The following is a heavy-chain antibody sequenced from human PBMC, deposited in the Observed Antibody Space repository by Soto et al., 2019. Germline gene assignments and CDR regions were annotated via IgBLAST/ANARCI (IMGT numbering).Heavy chain of an antibody. CDR3: AKLFEFGGNSNAYFDS. CDR1: GFIFDDYA. V-gene: IGHV3-9*01. J-gene: IGHJ4*02. Sequence: EVQLVESGGGLVQPGRSLRLSCVASGFIFDDYAMHWVRQTPGKGLEWVSSISWKGHKIDYAASVKGRFTFPRDNAKNDLYWQMNRLRGEETAFYYCAKLFEFGGNSNAYFDSWCQGTLVTVSS. D-gene: IGHD3-16*01. CDR2: ISWKGHKI.